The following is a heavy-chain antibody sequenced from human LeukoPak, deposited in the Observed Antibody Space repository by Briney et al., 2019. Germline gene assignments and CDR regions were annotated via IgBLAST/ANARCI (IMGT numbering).Heavy chain of an antibody. CDR2: INPSGGST. CDR1: GYTFTGYY. CDR3: ARGYEEDFDWFPSPFDY. D-gene: IGHD3-9*01. V-gene: IGHV1-46*01. J-gene: IGHJ4*02. Sequence: ASVKVSCKASGYTFTGYYMHWVRQAPGQGLEWMGIINPSGGSTSYAQKFQGRVTMTRDTSTSTVYMELSSLRSEDTAVYYCARGYEEDFDWFPSPFDYWGQGTLVTVSS.